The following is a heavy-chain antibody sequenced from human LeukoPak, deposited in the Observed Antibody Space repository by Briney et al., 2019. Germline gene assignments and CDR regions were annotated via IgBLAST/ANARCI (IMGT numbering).Heavy chain of an antibody. D-gene: IGHD2-21*01. CDR1: GFSFSNYV. CDR2: IIGTGAGT. Sequence: GGSLRLSCAASGFSFSNYVMTWVRQAPGKGLEWVSAIIGTGAGTYYADSVKGRFTISRDSSKNTPYLQMNSLRAEDMAVYYCAKGSPAILYYCMDVWGKGTTVTVSS. V-gene: IGHV3-23*01. CDR3: AKGSPAILYYCMDV. J-gene: IGHJ6*03.